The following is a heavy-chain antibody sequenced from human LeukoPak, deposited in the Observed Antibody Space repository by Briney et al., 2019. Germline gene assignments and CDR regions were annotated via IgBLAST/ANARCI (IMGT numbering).Heavy chain of an antibody. Sequence: SETLSLTCTVSGGSISSYYWSWIRQPPGKGLEWIGYIYYSGSTNYNPSLKSRVTISVDTSKNQFSLKLSSVTAADTAVYYCARWGYDSSGYSDYWGQGTLVTVSS. CDR1: GGSISSYY. J-gene: IGHJ4*02. CDR3: ARWGYDSSGYSDY. CDR2: IYYSGST. V-gene: IGHV4-59*08. D-gene: IGHD3-22*01.